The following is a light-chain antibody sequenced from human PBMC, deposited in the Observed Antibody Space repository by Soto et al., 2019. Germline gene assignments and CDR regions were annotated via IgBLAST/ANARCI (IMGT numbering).Light chain of an antibody. J-gene: IGKJ4*01. CDR1: QNIWNK. CDR3: QHYNDWPLT. V-gene: IGKV3-15*01. CDR2: DVF. Sequence: EIVMTQSPATLSVSPGERVTLSCRARQNIWNKFAWYQQRPGQIPRLLIYDVFYRDSGIPARFTGSGSQTEFTLPINSLQSEDFAVYYCQHYNDWPLTFGGGTKVDIK.